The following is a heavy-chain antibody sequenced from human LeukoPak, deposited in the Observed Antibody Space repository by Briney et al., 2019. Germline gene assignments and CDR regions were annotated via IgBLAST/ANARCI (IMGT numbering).Heavy chain of an antibody. CDR2: IWYDGSYE. D-gene: IGHD3-10*01. CDR3: ARDGSGLAVRGWFDF. CDR1: GFALNKYG. J-gene: IGHJ5*01. V-gene: IGHV3-33*01. Sequence: PGGSLRLSCVASGFALNKYGVHWVRQAPGKGLEWVAVIWYDGSYEYYADSVKGRLAISRDNDKNTVSLQMNSLRVEDTAVYYCARDGSGLAVRGWFDFWGRGTVVTVSS.